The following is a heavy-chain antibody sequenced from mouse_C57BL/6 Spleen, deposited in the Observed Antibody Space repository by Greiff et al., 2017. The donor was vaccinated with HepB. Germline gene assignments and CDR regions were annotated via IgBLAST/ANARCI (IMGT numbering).Heavy chain of an antibody. D-gene: IGHD1-1*01. Sequence: VQLKESGPELVKPGASVKISCKASGYSFTGYYMNWVKQSPEKSLEWIGEINPSTGGTTYNQKFKAKATLTVDKSSSTAYMQLKSLTSEDSAVYYCAREGPITTVVAKGFDYWGQGTTLTVSS. V-gene: IGHV1-42*01. CDR3: AREGPITTVVAKGFDY. CDR1: GYSFTGYY. J-gene: IGHJ2*01. CDR2: INPSTGGT.